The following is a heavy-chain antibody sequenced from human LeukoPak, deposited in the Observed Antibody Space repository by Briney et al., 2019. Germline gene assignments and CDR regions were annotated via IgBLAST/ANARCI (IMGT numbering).Heavy chain of an antibody. Sequence: SETLSLTCTVSGGSISSSSYYWGWIRQPPGKGLEWIGNIYYSGSTYYNPSLESRVTISVDTSKNQFSLKLSSVTAADTAVYYCAREWVVVPAASGSDAFDIWGQGTMVTVSS. J-gene: IGHJ3*02. CDR3: AREWVVVPAASGSDAFDI. CDR2: IYYSGST. CDR1: GGSISSSSYY. V-gene: IGHV4-39*02. D-gene: IGHD2-2*01.